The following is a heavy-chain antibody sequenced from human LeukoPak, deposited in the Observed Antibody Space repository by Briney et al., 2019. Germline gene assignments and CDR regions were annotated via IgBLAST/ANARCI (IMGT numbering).Heavy chain of an antibody. CDR1: GGSISSSIYY. J-gene: IGHJ5*02. Sequence: PSETLSLTCSVSGGSISSSIYYWGWIRQPPGKGLEWIASIYSSGSTCYNPSLKSRVTILVDTSKNQFSLKLNSVTAADTAVYYCAKQSASSPIDLWGQGTLVTVSS. CDR3: AKQSASSPIDL. CDR2: IYSSGST. V-gene: IGHV4-39*01. D-gene: IGHD6-13*01.